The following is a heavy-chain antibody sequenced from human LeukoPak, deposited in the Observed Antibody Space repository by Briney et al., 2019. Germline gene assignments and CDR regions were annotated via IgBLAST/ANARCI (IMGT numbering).Heavy chain of an antibody. D-gene: IGHD2-8*02. V-gene: IGHV3-30*02. CDR3: AKECDSTGGYPSFFNHMDA. Sequence: GGSLRLSCAASGFTFSSYGMHWVRQAPGKGLEWVTFIRVDGGNTNYADSVKGRFTISRDNSKNTVYLQMNSLRAEDTAINYCAKECDSTGGYPSFFNHMDAWGKGTSVTISS. CDR2: IRVDGGNT. CDR1: GFTFSSYG. J-gene: IGHJ6*03.